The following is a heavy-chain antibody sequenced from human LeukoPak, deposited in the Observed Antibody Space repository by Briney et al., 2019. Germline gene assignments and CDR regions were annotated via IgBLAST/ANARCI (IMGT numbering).Heavy chain of an antibody. Sequence: PSETLSLTCTVSGGSISSSSYYWGWIRQPPGKGPEWIGSIYYSGSTYYNPSLKSRVTISVDTSKNQFSLKLSSVTAADTAVYYCARAPKYYFDSSASWYFDIWGLGTLVAVSS. CDR1: GGSISSSSYY. CDR2: IYYSGST. V-gene: IGHV4-39*01. J-gene: IGHJ2*01. D-gene: IGHD3-22*01. CDR3: ARAPKYYFDSSASWYFDI.